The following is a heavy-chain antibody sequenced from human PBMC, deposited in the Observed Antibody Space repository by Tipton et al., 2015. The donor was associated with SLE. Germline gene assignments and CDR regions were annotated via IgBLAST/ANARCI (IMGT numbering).Heavy chain of an antibody. CDR1: GFTFSDYY. V-gene: IGHV3-11*04. J-gene: IGHJ4*02. Sequence: SLRPSCAASGFTFSDYYMSWIRQAPGKGLEWISYISSSGSTIHYADSVKGRFTISRDNAKKSLDLQMNSLRAEDTAVYYCAKDPDPYSSGFFDYWGQGTLITVSS. CDR2: ISSSGSTI. CDR3: AKDPDPYSSGFFDY. D-gene: IGHD6-19*01.